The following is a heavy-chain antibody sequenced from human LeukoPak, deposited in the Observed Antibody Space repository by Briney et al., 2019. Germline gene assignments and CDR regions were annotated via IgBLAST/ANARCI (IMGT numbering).Heavy chain of an antibody. CDR3: ARGGYCSSTSCYGDFIFDY. J-gene: IGHJ4*02. Sequence: SETLSLTCAVYGGSFSGYYWSWIRQPPGKGLEWIGEINHGGSTNYNPSLKSRVTISVDTSKNQFSLKLSSVTAADTAVYYCARGGYCSSTSCYGDFIFDYWGQGTLVTVSS. D-gene: IGHD2-2*01. V-gene: IGHV4-34*01. CDR1: GGSFSGYY. CDR2: INHGGST.